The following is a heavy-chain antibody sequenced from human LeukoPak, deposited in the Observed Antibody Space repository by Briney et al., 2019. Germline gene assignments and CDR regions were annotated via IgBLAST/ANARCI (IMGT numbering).Heavy chain of an antibody. J-gene: IGHJ3*02. CDR3: ARDSGSYYWDAFDI. CDR1: GFTFSSYS. D-gene: IGHD1-26*01. CDR2: ISSSSSYI. Sequence: PGGSLRLSCAASGFTFSSYSMNWVRQAPGKGLEWVSSISSSSSYIYYADSVKGRFTISRDNAKNSLYLQMNSLRAEDTAVHYCARDSGSYYWDAFDIWGQGTMVTVSS. V-gene: IGHV3-21*01.